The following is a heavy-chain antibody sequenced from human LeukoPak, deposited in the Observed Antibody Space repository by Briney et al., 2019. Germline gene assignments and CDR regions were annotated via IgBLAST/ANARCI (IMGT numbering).Heavy chain of an antibody. CDR1: GYTFTGYY. J-gene: IGHJ4*02. Sequence: ASVKVSCKASGYTFTGYYMHWVRQPPGQGLEWMGWINPNSGGTNYAQKFQGRVTMTRDTSISTAYMELSRLRSDDTAVYYCASSSSGWANFDYWGQGTLVTVSS. D-gene: IGHD6-19*01. CDR3: ASSSSGWANFDY. CDR2: INPNSGGT. V-gene: IGHV1-2*02.